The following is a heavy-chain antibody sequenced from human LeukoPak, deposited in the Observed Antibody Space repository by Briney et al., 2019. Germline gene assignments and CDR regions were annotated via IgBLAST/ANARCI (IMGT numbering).Heavy chain of an antibody. Sequence: ASVKVSCKASGYTFTSYYMRWVRQAPGQGLEWMGIINPSGGSTSYAQKFQGRVTMTRDTSTSTVYMELSSLRSEDTAVYYCAKGGYDSSGYYQNYYYYYGMDVWGQGTTVTVSS. CDR3: AKGGYDSSGYYQNYYYYYGMDV. V-gene: IGHV1-46*01. D-gene: IGHD3-22*01. CDR2: INPSGGST. J-gene: IGHJ6*02. CDR1: GYTFTSYY.